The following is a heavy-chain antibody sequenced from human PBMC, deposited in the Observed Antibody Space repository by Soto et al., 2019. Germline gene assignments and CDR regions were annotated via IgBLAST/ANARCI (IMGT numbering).Heavy chain of an antibody. D-gene: IGHD3-10*01. CDR3: AHSKWARGVIISDPFDY. CDR2: IYWDDDK. J-gene: IGHJ4*02. CDR1: GFSLSTSGVG. V-gene: IGHV2-5*02. Sequence: QITLKESGPTLVKPTQTLTLTCTFSGFSLSTSGVGVGWIRQPPGKALQWLALIYWDDDKRYSPSLKSRLTITKDTSKNQVVLTMTKMDPVDTATYYCAHSKWARGVIISDPFDYWGQGTLVTVSS.